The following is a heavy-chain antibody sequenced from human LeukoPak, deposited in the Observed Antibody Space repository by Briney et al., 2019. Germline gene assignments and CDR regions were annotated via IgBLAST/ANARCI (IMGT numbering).Heavy chain of an antibody. CDR3: ARSYGDYGEYYFDY. CDR2: IYYSGST. J-gene: IGHJ4*02. CDR1: GDSISTYY. Sequence: SETLSLTCSVSGDSISTYYWSRIRQPPGKGLEWIGYIYYSGSTNYNPSLKNRVTISVDTSKKQFSLKLSSVTAADTAVYYCARSYGDYGEYYFDYWGQGTLVTVSS. V-gene: IGHV4-59*01. D-gene: IGHD4-17*01.